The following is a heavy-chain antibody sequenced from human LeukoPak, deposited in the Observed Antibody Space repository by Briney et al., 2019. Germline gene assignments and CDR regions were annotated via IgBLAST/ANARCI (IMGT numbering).Heavy chain of an antibody. Sequence: SVKVSCKASGGTFTSYAISWVRQAPGQGLEWMGGIIPIFGTANYAQKFQGRVTITADESTSTAYMELSSLRSEDTAVYYCARDRVPGIAVAGAFDYWGQGTLVTVSS. V-gene: IGHV1-69*13. CDR3: ARDRVPGIAVAGAFDY. CDR1: GGTFTSYA. J-gene: IGHJ4*02. D-gene: IGHD6-19*01. CDR2: IIPIFGTA.